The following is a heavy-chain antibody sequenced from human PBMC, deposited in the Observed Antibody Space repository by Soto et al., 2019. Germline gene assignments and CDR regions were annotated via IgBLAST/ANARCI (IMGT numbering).Heavy chain of an antibody. V-gene: IGHV1-18*01. J-gene: IGHJ5*02. Sequence: GASVKVSCKASGYTFTRSGISWVRQAPGQGPEWMGWISAYNGNTNYAQKLQSRVTMTTDTSTSTAYMELRSLISDDTALYYFARDQSWHDLVWWFDPWGQGTLVTVSS. CDR1: GYTFTRSG. D-gene: IGHD1-1*01. CDR2: ISAYNGNT. CDR3: ARDQSWHDLVWWFDP.